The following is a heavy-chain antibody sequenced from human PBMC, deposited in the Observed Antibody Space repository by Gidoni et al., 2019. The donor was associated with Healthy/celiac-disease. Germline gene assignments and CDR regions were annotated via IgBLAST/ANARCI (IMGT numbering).Heavy chain of an antibody. CDR2: INHSGST. CDR3: ARKGNSSGRYYYYYYMDV. CDR1: GGSFSGYY. V-gene: IGHV4-34*01. J-gene: IGHJ6*03. D-gene: IGHD6-25*01. Sequence: QVQLQQWGAGLLKPSETLSLTCAVYGGSFSGYYWSWIRQPPGKGLEWIGEINHSGSTNYNPSLKSRVTISVDTSKNQFSLKLSSVTAADTAVYYCARKGNSSGRYYYYYYMDVWGKGTTVTVSS.